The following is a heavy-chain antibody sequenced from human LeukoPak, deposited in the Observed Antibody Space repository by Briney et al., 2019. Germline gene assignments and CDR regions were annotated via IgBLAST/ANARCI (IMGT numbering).Heavy chain of an antibody. D-gene: IGHD6-6*01. CDR1: GGSISSYY. CDR2: IYYSGGT. Sequence: PSETLSLTCTASGGSISSYYWTWIRQPPGKGQGLEWIGYIYYSGGTNYNPSLKSRVTISIDTSKNQVSLKLSSVTAADTAVYYCARLWDSSSSLDYWGQGTLVTVSS. J-gene: IGHJ4*02. CDR3: ARLWDSSSSLDY. V-gene: IGHV4-59*08.